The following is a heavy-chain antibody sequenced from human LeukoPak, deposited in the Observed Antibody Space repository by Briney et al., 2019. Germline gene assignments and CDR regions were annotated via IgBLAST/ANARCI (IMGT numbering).Heavy chain of an antibody. CDR3: ARGRMDYDILTGYLGY. J-gene: IGHJ4*02. V-gene: IGHV4-34*01. D-gene: IGHD3-9*01. CDR2: INHSGST. CDR1: GGSFSGYY. Sequence: SSETLSPTCAVYGGSFSGYYWSWIRQPPGKGLEWIGEINHSGSTNYNPSLKSRVTISVDTSKNQFSLKLSSVTAADTAVYYCARGRMDYDILTGYLGYWGQGTLVTVSS.